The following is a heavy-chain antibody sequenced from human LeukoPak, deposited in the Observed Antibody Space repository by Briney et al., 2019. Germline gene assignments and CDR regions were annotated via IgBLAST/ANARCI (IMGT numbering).Heavy chain of an antibody. D-gene: IGHD1-26*01. CDR2: IWYDGSNK. V-gene: IGHV3-33*01. CDR1: GFTFSSYG. J-gene: IGHJ4*02. CDR3: ARDSMGATSPNNFDY. Sequence: PGGSLRLSCAASGFTFSSYGMHRVRQAPGKGLEGVAVIWYDGSNKYYADSVKGRFTISRDNSKNTLYLQMNSLRAEDTAVYYCARDSMGATSPNNFDYWGQGTLVTVSS.